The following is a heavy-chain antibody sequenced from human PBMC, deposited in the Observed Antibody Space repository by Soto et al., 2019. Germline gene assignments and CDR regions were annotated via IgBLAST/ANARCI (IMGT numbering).Heavy chain of an antibody. D-gene: IGHD3-10*01. J-gene: IGHJ3*02. CDR1: GGTFSSYT. CDR3: ARGGPGGAFDI. Sequence: QVQLVQSGAEVKKPGSSVKVSCKASGGTFSSYTISWVRQAPGQGLEWMGRIIPILGIANYAQKFQGRVTITADKSTSTAYMELSSLRSEDTAVYYWARGGPGGAFDIWGQGTMVTVSS. CDR2: IIPILGIA. V-gene: IGHV1-69*02.